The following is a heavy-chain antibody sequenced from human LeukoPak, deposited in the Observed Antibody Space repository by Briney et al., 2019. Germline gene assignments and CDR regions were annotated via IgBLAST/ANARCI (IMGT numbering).Heavy chain of an antibody. Sequence: ASVKVSCKASGYTFTSYGISWVRQAPGQGLEWMGWISAYNGNTNYAQKLQGRVTMTTDTSTSTAYMELRSLRSDDTAVYYCARVHPRYSPNHHFDYWGQGTLVTVSS. V-gene: IGHV1-18*01. CDR2: ISAYNGNT. CDR3: ARVHPRYSPNHHFDY. CDR1: GYTFTSYG. J-gene: IGHJ4*02. D-gene: IGHD1-1*01.